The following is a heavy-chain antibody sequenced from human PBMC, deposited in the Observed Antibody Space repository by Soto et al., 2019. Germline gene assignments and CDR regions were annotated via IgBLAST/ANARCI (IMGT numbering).Heavy chain of an antibody. V-gene: IGHV4-31*03. CDR2: MYYSGST. CDR1: CGSIRSGGYY. D-gene: IGHD5-12*01. CDR3: AASCVGCRGFNYYGMDV. J-gene: IGHJ6*02. Sequence: SDTLSLTCTISCGSIRSGGYYCSWIRQHPGNGLEWIGYMYYSGSTYYNPSLKSRVTISVDTSKNQFSLKLSSVTAADTAVYYCAASCVGCRGFNYYGMDVWGQGTTVT.